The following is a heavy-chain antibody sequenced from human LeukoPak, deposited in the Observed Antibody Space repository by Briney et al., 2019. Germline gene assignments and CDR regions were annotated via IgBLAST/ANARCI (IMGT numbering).Heavy chain of an antibody. D-gene: IGHD6-6*01. CDR2: INPYSGDT. CDR1: GYTFTGYH. Sequence: GASVKVSCKASGYTFTGYHIHWVRQAPGQGLEWMGRINPYSGDTNFAQKFQGRVTMTRDTSITTAYMELSRLRSDDTAVYYCASLGSSSGFIYGFDYWGQGTLVTVSS. CDR3: ASLGSSSGFIYGFDY. J-gene: IGHJ4*02. V-gene: IGHV1-2*06.